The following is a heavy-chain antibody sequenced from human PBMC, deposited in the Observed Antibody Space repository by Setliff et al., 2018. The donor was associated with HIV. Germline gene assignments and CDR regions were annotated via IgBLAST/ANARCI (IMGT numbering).Heavy chain of an antibody. CDR2: IIPIFGIP. CDR1: GGTFIRYA. J-gene: IGHJ1*01. D-gene: IGHD5-12*01. Sequence: SVKVSCKASGGTFIRYAFNWVRQAPGQGLEWMGEIIPIFGIPSYAQRFQDRVTITADESTNTAYMELSSLTPEDTSIYFCATRPIVTTAYRTQYFQHWGQGTLVTVSS. CDR3: ATRPIVTTAYRTQYFQH. V-gene: IGHV1-69*13.